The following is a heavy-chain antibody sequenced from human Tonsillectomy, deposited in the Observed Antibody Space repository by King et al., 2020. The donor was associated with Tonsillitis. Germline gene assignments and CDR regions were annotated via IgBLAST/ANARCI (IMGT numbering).Heavy chain of an antibody. Sequence: LQLQESGPGLVKPSETLSLTCTVSGGSISSSSYYWGWIRQPPGKGLEWIGSIYYSGSTYYNPSLKSRVTISVDTSKNQFSLKLSSVTAADTAVYYCARHRLSGGKEGDWFDPWGQGTLVTVSS. CDR2: IYYSGST. D-gene: IGHD1-26*01. J-gene: IGHJ5*02. V-gene: IGHV4-39*01. CDR3: ARHRLSGGKEGDWFDP. CDR1: GGSISSSSYY.